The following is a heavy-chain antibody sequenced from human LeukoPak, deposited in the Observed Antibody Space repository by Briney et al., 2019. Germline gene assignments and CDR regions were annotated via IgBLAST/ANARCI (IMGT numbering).Heavy chain of an antibody. CDR1: GFTFSSYG. D-gene: IGHD2-2*01. CDR2: IRYDGDNK. Sequence: PGGSLRLSCAASGFTFSSYGLHWVRQAPGKGLEWVAFIRYDGDNKYYADSVKGRFTISRDNSKNTLYLQMYSLRTEDTAVYYCAKGALGYCSSTGCYFDYWGQGTLVTVSS. J-gene: IGHJ4*02. CDR3: AKGALGYCSSTGCYFDY. V-gene: IGHV3-30*02.